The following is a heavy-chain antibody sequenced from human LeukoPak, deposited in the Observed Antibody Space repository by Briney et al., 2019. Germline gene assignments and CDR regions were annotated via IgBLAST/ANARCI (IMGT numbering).Heavy chain of an antibody. V-gene: IGHV3-53*01. CDR3: AKNKGVYGSGSYDN. Sequence: GGSLRLSCAASGFSVSGHYWSWVRQAPGKGLEWVSQINSGGTTYYADSLNGRFTISRDNSKNTLYLQMNSLRAEDTAVYHCAKNKGVYGSGSYDNWAPGTLVTVSS. D-gene: IGHD3-10*01. J-gene: IGHJ4*02. CDR1: GFSVSGHY. CDR2: INSGGTT.